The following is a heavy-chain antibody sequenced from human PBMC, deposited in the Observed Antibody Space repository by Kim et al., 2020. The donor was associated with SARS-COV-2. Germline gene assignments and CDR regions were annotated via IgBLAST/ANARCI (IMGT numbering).Heavy chain of an antibody. D-gene: IGHD3-10*01. V-gene: IGHV3-30*03. CDR3: ASYYASGRDY. CDR2: NK. Sequence: NKNYADSGKGRFTISRDNSKNTLYLQMNSLRVEDTAVYYCASYYASGRDYWGQGTLVTVSS. J-gene: IGHJ4*02.